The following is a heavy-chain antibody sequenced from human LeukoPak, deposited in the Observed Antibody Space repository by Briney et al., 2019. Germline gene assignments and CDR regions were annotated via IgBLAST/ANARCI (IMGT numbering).Heavy chain of an antibody. CDR3: ARVVVAATPEGWFDP. CDR2: IYYSGST. V-gene: IGHV4-39*01. CDR1: GGSISSNSYH. Sequence: KPSETLSLTCTVSGGSISSNSYHWGWIRQPPGKGLEWIASIYYSGSTYYNPSLKSRVTISVDTSKNQFSLKLSSVIAADTAVYYCARVVVAATPEGWFDPWGQGTLVTVSP. J-gene: IGHJ5*02. D-gene: IGHD2-15*01.